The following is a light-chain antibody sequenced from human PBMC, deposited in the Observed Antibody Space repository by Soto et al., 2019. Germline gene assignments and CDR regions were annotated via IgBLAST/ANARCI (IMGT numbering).Light chain of an antibody. CDR2: DAS. J-gene: IGKJ1*01. V-gene: IGKV1-5*01. CDR3: QQYNSYSET. Sequence: DIQMTQSPSTLSASVGDRVTITCRASQSISSWLGWYQQKPGKAPKLLIYDASSLESGVPSRFSGSGSGTEVTLTMSSLQPDDFVTYYCQQYNSYSETFGQGTKVAIK. CDR1: QSISSW.